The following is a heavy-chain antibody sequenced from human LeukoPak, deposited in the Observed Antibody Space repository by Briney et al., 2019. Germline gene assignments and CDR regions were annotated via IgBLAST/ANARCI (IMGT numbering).Heavy chain of an antibody. Sequence: ASVKVSCKASGYTFTGYYMHWVRQAPGQGLEWMGIINPSGGSTSYAQKFQGRVTMTRDTSTSTVYMELSSLRSEDTAVYYCARDWAYCSGGSCYYFDYWGQGTLVTVSS. V-gene: IGHV1-46*01. D-gene: IGHD2-15*01. CDR1: GYTFTGYY. J-gene: IGHJ4*02. CDR3: ARDWAYCSGGSCYYFDY. CDR2: INPSGGST.